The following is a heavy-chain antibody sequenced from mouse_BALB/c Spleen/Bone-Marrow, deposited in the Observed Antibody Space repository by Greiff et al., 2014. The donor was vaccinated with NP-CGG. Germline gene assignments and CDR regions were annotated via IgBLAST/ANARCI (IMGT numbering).Heavy chain of an antibody. J-gene: IGHJ2*01. CDR2: IDPENGDT. Sequence: VQLQQSGAELVRSGASVKLSCTASGFNIKDYYMHWVKQRPEQSLEWIGWIDPENGDTEYAPKFQGKATMTADTSSNTAYLQLISLTSEDTAVYYCNARGDYDFDYFDYWGRGTTLTVSS. CDR3: NARGDYDFDYFDY. CDR1: GFNIKDYY. V-gene: IGHV14-4*02. D-gene: IGHD2-4*01.